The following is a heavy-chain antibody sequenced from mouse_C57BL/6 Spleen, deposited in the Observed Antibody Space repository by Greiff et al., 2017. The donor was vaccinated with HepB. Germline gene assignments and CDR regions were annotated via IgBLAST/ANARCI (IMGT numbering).Heavy chain of an antibody. CDR2: INPNYGTT. V-gene: IGHV1-39*01. D-gene: IGHD2-3*01. Sequence: EVQLQQSGPELVKPGASVKISCKASGYSFTDYNMNWVKQSNGKSLEWIGVINPNYGTTSYNQKFKGKATLTVDQSSSTAYIQINSLTSEDSAVYYCARRCYYLYYAMDYWGQGTSVTVSS. J-gene: IGHJ4*01. CDR1: GYSFTDYN. CDR3: ARRCYYLYYAMDY.